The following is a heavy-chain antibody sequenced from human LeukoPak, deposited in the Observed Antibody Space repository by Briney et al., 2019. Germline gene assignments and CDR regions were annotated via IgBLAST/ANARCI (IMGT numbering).Heavy chain of an antibody. D-gene: IGHD3-22*01. Sequence: GGSLRLSCVGSGFTLRDYHMDWVRQAPGVGLEWVGRTRSKVRKYATEYAASVKGRFTISRDESENSVFLHLSSLTVEGTALYYCARDGAEGDDSAFDVWGQGTMVTVSS. V-gene: IGHV3-72*01. J-gene: IGHJ3*01. CDR3: ARDGAEGDDSAFDV. CDR2: TRSKVRKYAT. CDR1: GFTLRDYH.